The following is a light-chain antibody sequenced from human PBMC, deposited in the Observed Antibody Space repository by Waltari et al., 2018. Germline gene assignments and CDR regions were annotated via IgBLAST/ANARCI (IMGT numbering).Light chain of an antibody. J-gene: IGKJ1*01. Sequence: EVVLTQSPVTLSLFPGETATLSCRASQSLGTNLAWYQQKPGQAPRLLVYETSKRASGVPDRVSGSGSGTDFTLTISSLEAEDFAVYYCQQSSSSRTFGPGTKLEIK. CDR3: QQSSSSRT. V-gene: IGKV3-11*01. CDR2: ETS. CDR1: QSLGTN.